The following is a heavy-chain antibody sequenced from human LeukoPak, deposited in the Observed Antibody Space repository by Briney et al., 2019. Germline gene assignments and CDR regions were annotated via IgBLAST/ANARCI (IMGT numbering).Heavy chain of an antibody. D-gene: IGHD2-8*01. CDR3: ARGMEYCTNGVCPFDY. Sequence: SVKVSCKASGGTFSSYAISWVRQAPGQGLEWMGGIIPIFGTANYAQKFQGRVTITADESTSTAYMELSSLRSEDTAVYYCARGMEYCTNGVCPFDYWGRGTLVTVSS. V-gene: IGHV1-69*13. CDR2: IIPIFGTA. CDR1: GGTFSSYA. J-gene: IGHJ4*02.